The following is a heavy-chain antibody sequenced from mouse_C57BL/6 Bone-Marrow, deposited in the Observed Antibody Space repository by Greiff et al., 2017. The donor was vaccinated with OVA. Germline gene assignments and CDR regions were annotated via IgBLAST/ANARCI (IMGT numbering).Heavy chain of an antibody. CDR1: GFTFSDYG. J-gene: IGHJ4*01. Sequence: EVKLVESGGGLVKPGGSLKLSCAASGFTFSDYGMHWVRQAPEKGLEWVAYISSGSSTIYYADTVKGRFTISRDNAKNTLFLQMTSLRSEDTAMYYCARSITTVVPYAMDYWGQGTSVTVSS. CDR2: ISSGSSTI. CDR3: ARSITTVVPYAMDY. D-gene: IGHD1-1*01. V-gene: IGHV5-17*01.